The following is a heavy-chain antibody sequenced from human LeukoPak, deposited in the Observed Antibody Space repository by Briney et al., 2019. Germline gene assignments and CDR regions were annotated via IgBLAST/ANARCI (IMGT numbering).Heavy chain of an antibody. CDR1: GGTINSYY. V-gene: IGHV4-59*01. Sequence: SETLSLTCTVSGGTINSYYWSWIRQPPGKGLEWIGYIYYSGSTNYNPSLKSRVTILVDTSKNQFSLKLSSVTAADTAVYYCARYTYYYDSSGYYFDYWGQGTLVTVSS. D-gene: IGHD3-22*01. J-gene: IGHJ4*02. CDR3: ARYTYYYDSSGYYFDY. CDR2: IYYSGST.